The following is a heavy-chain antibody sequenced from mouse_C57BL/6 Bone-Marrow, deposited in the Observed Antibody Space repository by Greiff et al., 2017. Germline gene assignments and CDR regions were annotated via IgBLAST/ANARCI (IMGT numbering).Heavy chain of an antibody. J-gene: IGHJ4*01. V-gene: IGHV1-81*01. CDR3: ARSYYYGSSSLHYYAMDY. Sequence: QVQLQQSGAELARPGASVKLSCKASGYTFTSYGISWVKQRTGQGLEWIGEIYPRSGNTYYNEKFKGKATLTADKSSSTAYMELRSLTSEDSAVYFCARSYYYGSSSLHYYAMDYWGQGTSVTVSS. CDR2: IYPRSGNT. D-gene: IGHD1-1*01. CDR1: GYTFTSYG.